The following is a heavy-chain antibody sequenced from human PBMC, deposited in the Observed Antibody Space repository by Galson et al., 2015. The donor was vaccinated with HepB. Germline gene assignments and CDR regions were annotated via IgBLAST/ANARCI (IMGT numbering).Heavy chain of an antibody. J-gene: IGHJ6*02. CDR3: ARSQGQGLDV. Sequence: SVKVSCKASGYSFSTYAMHWVRQAPGQSLEWMGWINTDNGNTKYSQKFQGRITIFRDTSASTVYMELISLRSEDTAVYYCARSQGQGLDVWGQGTTVTVSS. CDR1: GYSFSTYA. V-gene: IGHV1-3*04. CDR2: INTDNGNT.